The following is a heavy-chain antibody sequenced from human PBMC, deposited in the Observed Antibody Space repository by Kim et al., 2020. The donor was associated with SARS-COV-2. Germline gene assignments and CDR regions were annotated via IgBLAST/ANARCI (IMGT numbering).Heavy chain of an antibody. V-gene: IGHV3-48*02. CDR2: ISSSSTI. D-gene: IGHD5-12*01. Sequence: GGSLRLSCAASGFTFSSYSMNWVRQAPGKGLEWVSYISSSSTIYYADSVKGRFTISRDNAKNSLYLQMNSLRDEDTAVYYCARTIIVATINELLHPDLDYYYYGMDVWGQGTTVTVSS. J-gene: IGHJ6*02. CDR3: ARTIIVATINELLHPDLDYYYYGMDV. CDR1: GFTFSSYS.